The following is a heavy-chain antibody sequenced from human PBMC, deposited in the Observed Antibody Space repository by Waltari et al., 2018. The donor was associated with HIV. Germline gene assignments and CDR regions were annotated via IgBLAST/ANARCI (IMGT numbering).Heavy chain of an antibody. J-gene: IGHJ2*01. CDR3: ATLADSARVPAWYGDR. V-gene: IGHV3-21*02. D-gene: IGHD3-10*01. Sequence: DVLLTESGGGLVKPGGSLRLSCEGTGFAFSDYSLNWVRQAPGKAPEWISSISSSVDYVYYAASVKGRFTSTRDNSKTVVSLQMNNIKVADTAVYFCATLADSARVPAWYGDRWGRGTPVIVSS. CDR1: GFAFSDYS. CDR2: ISSSVDYV.